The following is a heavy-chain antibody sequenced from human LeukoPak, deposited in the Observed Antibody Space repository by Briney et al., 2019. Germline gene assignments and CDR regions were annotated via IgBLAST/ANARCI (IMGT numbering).Heavy chain of an antibody. J-gene: IGHJ5*02. V-gene: IGHV1-2*02. D-gene: IGHD3-22*01. CDR2: INPNSGGT. CDR1: GYTFTGYY. Sequence: ASVKVSCKASGYTFTGYYMHWVRQAPGQGLEWMGWINPNSGGTNYAQKFQGRVTMTRDTSISTAYMELSGLRSDDTAVYYCARDYDSSGSPHGWFDPWGQGTLVTVSS. CDR3: ARDYDSSGSPHGWFDP.